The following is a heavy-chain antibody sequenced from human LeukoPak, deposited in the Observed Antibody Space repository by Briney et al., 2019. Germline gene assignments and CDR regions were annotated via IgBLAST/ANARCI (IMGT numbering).Heavy chain of an antibody. Sequence: GGSLRLSCAASGFTFSSYGMHWVRQAPGKGLEWVAFIRHDGSNKYYADSVKGRFTISRDNSKNTLYLQMNSLRAEDTAVYYCAKDLSGPGIAAAGGYWGQGTLVTVSS. CDR2: IRHDGSNK. J-gene: IGHJ4*02. CDR1: GFTFSSYG. D-gene: IGHD6-13*01. V-gene: IGHV3-30*02. CDR3: AKDLSGPGIAAAGGY.